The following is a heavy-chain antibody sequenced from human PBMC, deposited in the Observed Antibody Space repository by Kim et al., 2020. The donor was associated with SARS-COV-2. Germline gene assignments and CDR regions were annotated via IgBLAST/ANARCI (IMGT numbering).Heavy chain of an antibody. D-gene: IGHD3-22*01. CDR1: GYSFTSYW. J-gene: IGHJ4*02. CDR3: ARQDYYDSSGYYPPVDY. Sequence: GESLKISCKGSGYSFTSYWISWVRQMPGKGLEWMGRIDPSDSYTNYSPSFQGHVTISADKSISTAYLQWSSLKASDTAMYYCARQDYYDSSGYYPPVDYWGQGTLVTVSS. CDR2: IDPSDSYT. V-gene: IGHV5-10-1*01.